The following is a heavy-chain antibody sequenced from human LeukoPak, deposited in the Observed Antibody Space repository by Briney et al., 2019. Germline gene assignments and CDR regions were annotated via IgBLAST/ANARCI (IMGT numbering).Heavy chain of an antibody. Sequence: GGSLRLSCEASEFILTSYEMNWVRQAPGKGLEWLSSITFRGTSIHYADAVKGRFTISRDSAKNSVYLQMTSLRPEDTAVYYCAKMVTSGWPGNFYYYGMDVWGQGTTVTVSS. CDR1: EFILTSYE. J-gene: IGHJ6*02. D-gene: IGHD6-19*01. CDR3: AKMVTSGWPGNFYYYGMDV. V-gene: IGHV3-48*03. CDR2: ITFRGTSI.